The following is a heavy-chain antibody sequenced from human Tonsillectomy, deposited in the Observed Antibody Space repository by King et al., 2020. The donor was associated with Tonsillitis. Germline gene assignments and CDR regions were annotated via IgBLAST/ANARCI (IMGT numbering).Heavy chain of an antibody. CDR2: INPNSGGT. V-gene: IGHV1-2*02. J-gene: IGHJ4*02. CDR3: ARALRRYSSGWYPDY. CDR1: GYTFTGYY. D-gene: IGHD6-19*01. Sequence: HVQLVESGAEVKKPGASVKVSCKASGYTFTGYYMHWVRQAPGQGLEWMGWINPNSGGTSYAQKFQGRVTMTRDTSISTAYMELSRLRSDETAVYYCARALRRYSSGWYPDYWGQGTLVTVSS.